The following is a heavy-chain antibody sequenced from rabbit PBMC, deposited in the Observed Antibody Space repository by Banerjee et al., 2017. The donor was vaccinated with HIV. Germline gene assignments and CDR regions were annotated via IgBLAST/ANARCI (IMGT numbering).Heavy chain of an antibody. CDR3: ARDLAGVIGWNFGL. CDR1: GSDISSYS. J-gene: IGHJ4*01. CDR2: IYGDSSGTT. V-gene: IGHV1S45*01. D-gene: IGHD4-1*01. Sequence: QEQLEESGGDLVKPGASLTLTCTASGSDISSYSMGWVRQAPGKGLEWIACIYGDSSGTTYYASWAKGRFTISKTSSTTVTLQMTSLTAADTATYFCARDLAGVIGWNFGLWGPGTLVTVS.